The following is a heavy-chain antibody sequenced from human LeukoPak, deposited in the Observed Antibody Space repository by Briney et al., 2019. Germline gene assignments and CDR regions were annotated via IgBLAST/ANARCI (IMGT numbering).Heavy chain of an antibody. CDR2: ILYDGSKK. V-gene: IGHV3-30*18. CDR3: ANFDGDSQAFHI. D-gene: IGHD3-9*01. CDR1: GFTFTNYN. J-gene: IGHJ3*02. Sequence: GGSLRLSCAASGFTFTNYNMHWVRQTPGKGLQWVAAILYDGSKKYYADSVKGRFSVYRDNSDYTLYLQMNNLKTDDTALYSCANFDGDSQAFHIWGLGTMVTVSS.